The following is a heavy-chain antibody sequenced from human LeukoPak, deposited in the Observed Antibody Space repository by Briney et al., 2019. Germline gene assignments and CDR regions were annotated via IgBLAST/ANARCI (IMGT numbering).Heavy chain of an antibody. Sequence: GGSLRLSCAASGFTFSSYGMHRVRQAPGKGLEWVAVISYDGSNKYYADSVKGRFTISRDNSKNTLYLQMNSLRAEDTAVYYCARDTYRQWLTQGGYFQHWGQGTLVTVSS. CDR3: ARDTYRQWLTQGGYFQH. D-gene: IGHD6-19*01. J-gene: IGHJ1*01. V-gene: IGHV3-30*03. CDR2: ISYDGSNK. CDR1: GFTFSSYG.